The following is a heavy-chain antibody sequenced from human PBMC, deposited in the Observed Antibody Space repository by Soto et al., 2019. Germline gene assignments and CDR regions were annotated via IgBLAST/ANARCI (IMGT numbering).Heavy chain of an antibody. V-gene: IGHV3-30*18. D-gene: IGHD2-2*01. CDR1: GFTFSSYG. Sequence: QVQLVESGGGVVQPGRSLRLSCAASGFTFSSYGMHWVRQAPGKGLEWVAVISYDGSNKYYADSVKGRFTISRDNSKTTLYLQMNSLRAEDTAVYYCAKGDIVVEYYYYGMDVWGQGTTVTVSS. J-gene: IGHJ6*02. CDR3: AKGDIVVEYYYYGMDV. CDR2: ISYDGSNK.